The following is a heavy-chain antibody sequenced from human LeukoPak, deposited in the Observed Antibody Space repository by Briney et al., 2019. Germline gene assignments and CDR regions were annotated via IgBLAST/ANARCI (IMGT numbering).Heavy chain of an antibody. CDR1: GYTFTSYD. V-gene: IGHV1-8*01. CDR3: PRQSAGTGLD. J-gene: IGHJ4*02. CDR2: MNPNSGNT. Sequence: GALVKVSCKASGYTFTSYDINWVRQATGQGLEWMGWMNPNSGNTGYAQKFQGRLTMTRNTSISTAYMELSSLRSEDTAVYYRPRQSAGTGLDWGQGTLVTVSS. D-gene: IGHD6-13*01.